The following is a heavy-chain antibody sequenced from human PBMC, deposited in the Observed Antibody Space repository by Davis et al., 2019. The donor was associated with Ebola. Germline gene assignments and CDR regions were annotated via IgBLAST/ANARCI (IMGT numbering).Heavy chain of an antibody. CDR3: ATTEPHHYYGSAGGMGV. V-gene: IGHV3-53*01. D-gene: IGHD3-10*01. Sequence: GESLKISCAASGFTVSSNYMSWVRQAPGKGLEWVSVIYSGGSTYYADSVKGRFTISRDNSKNTLYLQMNRLRAEDTAVYYCATTEPHHYYGSAGGMGVWGQGTTVTVSS. J-gene: IGHJ6*02. CDR1: GFTVSSNY. CDR2: IYSGGST.